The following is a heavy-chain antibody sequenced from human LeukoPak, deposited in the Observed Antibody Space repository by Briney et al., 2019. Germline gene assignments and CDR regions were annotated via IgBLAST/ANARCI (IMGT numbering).Heavy chain of an antibody. CDR2: ISYDGSNE. CDR3: AKDGVVVVAAMFDY. D-gene: IGHD2-15*01. Sequence: QPGRSLRLSCAASGFTFSSYVMHWVRQAPGKGLEWVAIISYDGSNEYYADSVKGRFTISRDNSKNTLYLQMNSLRAADTAVYYCAKDGVVVVAAMFDYWGQGTLVTVSS. CDR1: GFTFSSYV. V-gene: IGHV3-30*04. J-gene: IGHJ4*02.